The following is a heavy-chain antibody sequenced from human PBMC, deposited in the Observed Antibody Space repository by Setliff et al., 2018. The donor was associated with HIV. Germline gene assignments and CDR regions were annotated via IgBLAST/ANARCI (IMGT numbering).Heavy chain of an antibody. CDR2: INAGNGNT. Sequence: ASVKVSCKASGYTFTDYAIYWMRQAPGQRLEWLGWINAGNGNTEYSQNFQGRVTISRDTSASTAYMELSSLRSEDTAVYYCARDSAIVTTIIDHYYGMDVWGQGTTVT. J-gene: IGHJ6*02. CDR3: ARDSAIVTTIIDHYYGMDV. CDR1: GYTFTDYA. V-gene: IGHV1-3*01. D-gene: IGHD5-12*01.